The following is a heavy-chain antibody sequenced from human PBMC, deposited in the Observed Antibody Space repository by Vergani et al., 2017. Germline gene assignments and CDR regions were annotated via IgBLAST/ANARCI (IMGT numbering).Heavy chain of an antibody. Sequence: QVQLQESGPGLVKPSGTLSLTCAVSGGSISSSNWWSWVRQPPGKGLEWIGEIYHSGSTNYNPSLKRRVTISVDKSKNQFSLKLSSVTAADTAVYYCARAYYDILTGYSPPDYWGQGTLVTVSS. V-gene: IGHV4-4*02. CDR2: IYHSGST. CDR3: ARAYYDILTGYSPPDY. J-gene: IGHJ4*02. D-gene: IGHD3-9*01. CDR1: GGSISSSNW.